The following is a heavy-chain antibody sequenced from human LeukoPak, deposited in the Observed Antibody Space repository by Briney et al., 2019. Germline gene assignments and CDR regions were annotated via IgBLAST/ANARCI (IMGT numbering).Heavy chain of an antibody. Sequence: GGSLRLSCAASGYSFSSYWMSWVRQAPGKGLEWVANINQKGDEKYYVDSVRGRFTISRDNDKNSLYLQLNGLRAEDTAVYYCTTAAPEGYWGQGTLVTVSS. CDR2: INQKGDEK. CDR1: GYSFSSYW. CDR3: TTAAPEGY. J-gene: IGHJ4*02. D-gene: IGHD6-13*01. V-gene: IGHV3-7*01.